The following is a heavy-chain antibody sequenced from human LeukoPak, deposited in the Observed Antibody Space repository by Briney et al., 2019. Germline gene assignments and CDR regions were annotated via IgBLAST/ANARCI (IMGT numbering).Heavy chain of an antibody. CDR3: AGQNVPTPHDY. CDR1: VGSISSGGYY. D-gene: IGHD2-2*01. V-gene: IGHV4-30-2*01. Sequence: SETLSLTCTVAVGSISSGGYYWSWIRQPPGKGLEWIAYISTAGTTFFNPSLKSRATISLDRSKNQFSLNLTSITAADTAVYYCAGQNVPTPHDYWGQGTQVTVSS. J-gene: IGHJ4*02. CDR2: ISTAGTT.